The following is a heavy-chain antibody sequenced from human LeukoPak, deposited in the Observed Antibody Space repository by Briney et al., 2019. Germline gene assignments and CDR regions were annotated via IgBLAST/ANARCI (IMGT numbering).Heavy chain of an antibody. CDR2: INSDVSNV. CDR3: AGGVGSRLLDY. CDR1: GFDFRTYW. V-gene: IGHV3-74*01. J-gene: IGHJ4*02. Sequence: PGGSLRLSCAASGFDFRTYWMHWVRQAPGKGLMWVSRINSDVSNVIYADSVKGRFTISRDNSKNTLYLQMNALTVEDTAVYHCAGGVGSRLLDYWGRGTLVTVSS. D-gene: IGHD3-10*01.